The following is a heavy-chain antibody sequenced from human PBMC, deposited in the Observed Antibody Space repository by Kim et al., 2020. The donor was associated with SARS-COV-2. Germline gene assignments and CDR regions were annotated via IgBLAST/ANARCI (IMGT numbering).Heavy chain of an antibody. CDR2: IKRKTEGGTT. Sequence: GGSLRLSCAVSGFTFSNAWMNWVRQAPGKGLEWVGRIKRKTEGGTTEYAAPVEGRFTISRDDSKNTLYLQMDSLKTEDTAVYHCTTNHEMDVWGQGTTVTVSS. J-gene: IGHJ6*02. CDR3: TTNHEMDV. CDR1: GFTFSNAW. V-gene: IGHV3-15*01.